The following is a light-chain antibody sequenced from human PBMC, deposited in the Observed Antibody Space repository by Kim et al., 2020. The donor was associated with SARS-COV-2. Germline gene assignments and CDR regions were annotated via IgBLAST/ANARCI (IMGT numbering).Light chain of an antibody. V-gene: IGKV1-33*01. Sequence: DIQMTQFPSSLSASVGDRVTITCQASQDISNSLNWYQQKSGKAPELLIYDASKLQTGVPSRFSGGGSGTHFTFTISSLQPEDVATYYCKQFNSLPLFTFGPGTKVDIK. J-gene: IGKJ3*01. CDR2: DAS. CDR1: QDISNS. CDR3: KQFNSLPLFT.